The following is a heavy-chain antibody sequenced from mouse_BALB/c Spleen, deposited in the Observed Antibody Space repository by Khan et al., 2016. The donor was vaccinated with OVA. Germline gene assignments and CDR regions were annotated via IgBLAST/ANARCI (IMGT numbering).Heavy chain of an antibody. CDR2: IWGGGST. CDR3: ARLYDFGEGFAY. Sequence: QVQLKQSGPGLIQPSQSLSITCTVSGFSLTSYGVHWVRQSSGKGLEWLGVIWGGGSTDYIAPFISSLTISKDNSKSPVFFKMDSLQANDAAIDYGARLYDFGEGFAYWGQGTLVTVSA. CDR1: GFSLTSYG. J-gene: IGHJ3*01. D-gene: IGHD2-3*01. V-gene: IGHV2-2*02.